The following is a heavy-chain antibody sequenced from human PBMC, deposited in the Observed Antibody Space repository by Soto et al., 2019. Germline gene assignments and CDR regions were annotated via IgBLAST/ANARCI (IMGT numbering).Heavy chain of an antibody. J-gene: IGHJ6*02. CDR1: GYTFTSYG. CDR2: ISAYNGNT. Sequence: ASVKVSCKASGYTFTSYGISWVRQAPGQGLEWMGWISAYNGNTNYAQKLQGRVTMTTDTSTSTAYMELRSLRSDDTAVYYCARDVYYGSGSYPEPYYYYYGMDVWGQGTTVTVSS. V-gene: IGHV1-18*01. D-gene: IGHD3-10*01. CDR3: ARDVYYGSGSYPEPYYYYYGMDV.